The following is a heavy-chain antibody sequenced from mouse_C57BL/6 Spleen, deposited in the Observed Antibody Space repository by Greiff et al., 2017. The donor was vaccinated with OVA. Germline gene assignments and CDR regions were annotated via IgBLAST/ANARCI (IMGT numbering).Heavy chain of an antibody. Sequence: QVQLQQSGAELMKPGASVKLSCKATGYTFTGYWIEWVKQRPGHGLEWIGEILPGSGSTNYNEKFKGKATFTADTSSNTAYMQLSSLTTEDSAIYYCARGDSYSNYFYYAMDYWGQGTSVTVSS. CDR2: ILPGSGST. J-gene: IGHJ4*01. CDR1: GYTFTGYW. V-gene: IGHV1-9*01. D-gene: IGHD2-5*01. CDR3: ARGDSYSNYFYYAMDY.